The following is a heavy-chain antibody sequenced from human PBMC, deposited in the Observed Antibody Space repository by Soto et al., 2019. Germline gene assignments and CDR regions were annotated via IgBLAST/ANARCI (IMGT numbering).Heavy chain of an antibody. CDR2: IYSGGST. J-gene: IGHJ6*02. CDR3: ARDGTYYDILTGQKGPRGMDV. V-gene: IGHV3-53*01. D-gene: IGHD3-9*01. Sequence: GGSLRLSCAASGFTVSINYMSLVLQAPGKGLEWVSVIYSGGSTYYADSVKGRFTISRDNSKNTLYLQMNSLRAEDTAVYYCARDGTYYDILTGQKGPRGMDVWGQGTTVTVSS. CDR1: GFTVSINY.